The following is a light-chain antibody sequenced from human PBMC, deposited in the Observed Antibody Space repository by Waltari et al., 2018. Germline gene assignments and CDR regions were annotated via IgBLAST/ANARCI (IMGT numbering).Light chain of an antibody. V-gene: IGKV1-39*01. CDR1: QTISRY. J-gene: IGKJ1*01. Sequence: DIQMTQSPYSLSASVGDRVPITCRASQTISRYLNWYQQKPGKAPNLLIYAASSLQSGVPSRFSGSGSGRDFTLIITSLQPEDFATYYCQQSYSFTRTFGQGTKVEIK. CDR3: QQSYSFTRT. CDR2: AAS.